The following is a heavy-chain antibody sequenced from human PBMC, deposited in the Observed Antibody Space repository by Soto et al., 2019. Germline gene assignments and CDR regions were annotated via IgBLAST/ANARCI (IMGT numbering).Heavy chain of an antibody. CDR1: GFTVSSNY. CDR2: IYSGGST. J-gene: IGHJ4*02. D-gene: IGHD6-13*01. CDR3: ANHNSSSWYYFDY. Sequence: PGGSLRLSCAASGFTVSSNYMSWVRQAPGKGLEWVSVIYSGGSTYYADSVKGRFTISRDNSKNTLYLQMNSLRAEDTAVYYCANHNSSSWYYFDYWGQGTLVTVSS. V-gene: IGHV3-66*01.